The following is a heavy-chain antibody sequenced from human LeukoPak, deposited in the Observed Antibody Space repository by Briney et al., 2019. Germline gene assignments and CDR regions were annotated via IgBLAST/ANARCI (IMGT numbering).Heavy chain of an antibody. Sequence: PGGSLRLSCVASGFTFSSYSMNWVRQAPGKGLEWVSHIGRGITYADSVKGRFTISRDNAKNSLYLQMNSLRAEDTAVYYCAIQDPRRYCSSTSCLSTGTTPFDYWGQGTLVTVSS. CDR2: IGRGIT. J-gene: IGHJ4*02. V-gene: IGHV3-48*04. CDR3: AIQDPRRYCSSTSCLSTGTTPFDY. CDR1: GFTFSSYS. D-gene: IGHD2-2*01.